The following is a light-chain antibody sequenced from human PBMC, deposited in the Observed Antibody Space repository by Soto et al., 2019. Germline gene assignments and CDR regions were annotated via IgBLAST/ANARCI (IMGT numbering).Light chain of an antibody. CDR2: DAS. J-gene: IGKJ1*01. V-gene: IGKV3D-15*03. CDR3: QEYYACPPGT. CDR1: QSIKNY. Sequence: TQSPASLSASSGEEITLSCRASQSIKNYLACYKHKPGQAPRLLFYDASIRATGIPARFSAGGSRTEFTLVISNLQSEDAAVYYCQEYYACPPGTFGQGTKVEIK.